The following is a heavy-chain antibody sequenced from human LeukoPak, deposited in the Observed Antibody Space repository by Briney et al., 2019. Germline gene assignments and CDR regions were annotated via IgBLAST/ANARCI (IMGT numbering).Heavy chain of an antibody. Sequence: GGSLRLSCVASGFTFDDYGISWVRQAPGKGLEWVSRIHWNSGSTRYADSVKGRFTISRDNAKNSLYLQMNRLRAEDTAVYYCARGDTSGWINWFDPWGQGTLVTVSS. CDR1: GFTFDDYG. CDR2: IHWNSGST. D-gene: IGHD6-19*01. V-gene: IGHV3-20*04. J-gene: IGHJ5*02. CDR3: ARGDTSGWINWFDP.